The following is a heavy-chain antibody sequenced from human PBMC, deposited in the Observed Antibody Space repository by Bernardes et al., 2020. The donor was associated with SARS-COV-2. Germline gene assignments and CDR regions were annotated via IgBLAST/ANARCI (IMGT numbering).Heavy chain of an antibody. D-gene: IGHD2-21*01. V-gene: IGHV4-59*11. J-gene: IGHJ5*02. CDR1: GDSITNHY. Sequence: SETLSLTCTVSGDSITNHYWSWIRQPPGGGLEWIAYIYYNGGSKYNPSLRGRATISVDTSRNQLSLKLISVTTADTAVYYCAREIAIGSEYNWFDPWGQGTLVTVSS. CDR3: AREIAIGSEYNWFDP. CDR2: IYYNGGS.